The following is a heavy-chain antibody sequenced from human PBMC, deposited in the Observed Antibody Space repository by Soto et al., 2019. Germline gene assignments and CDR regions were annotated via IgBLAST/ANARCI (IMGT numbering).Heavy chain of an antibody. CDR3: AAVYGDSLNYMDV. CDR2: INAGNGNT. CDR1: GYTFTSYA. J-gene: IGHJ6*03. V-gene: IGHV1-3*01. Sequence: ASVKVSCKASGYTFTSYAMHWVRQAPGQRLEWMGWINAGNGNTNYAQKFQERVTITRDMSTSTAYMELSSLRSEDTAVYYCAAVYGDSLNYMDVWGKGTTVTVSS. D-gene: IGHD4-17*01.